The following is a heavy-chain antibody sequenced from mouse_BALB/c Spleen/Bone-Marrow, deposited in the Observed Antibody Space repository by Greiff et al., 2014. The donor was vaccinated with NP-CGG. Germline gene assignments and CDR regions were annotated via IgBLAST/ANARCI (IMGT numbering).Heavy chain of an antibody. Sequence: EVQRVESGGGLVQPGGSLKLSCAASGFDFSRFWMTWVRQAPGKGLEWIGEINPDSSTINYTPSLKDKFIISRDNAKNTLYLQMSKVRSEDTALYYCAGNGYYGWIAYWGQGTLVTVSA. CDR3: AGNGYYGWIAY. CDR1: GFDFSRFW. CDR2: INPDSSTI. D-gene: IGHD2-3*01. J-gene: IGHJ3*01. V-gene: IGHV4-1*02.